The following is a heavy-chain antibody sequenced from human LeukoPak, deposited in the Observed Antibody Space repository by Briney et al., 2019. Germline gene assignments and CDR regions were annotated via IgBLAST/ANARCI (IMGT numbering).Heavy chain of an antibody. CDR3: ARSGEMATILQGDY. J-gene: IGHJ4*02. V-gene: IGHV4-38-2*01. CDR2: IYHSGST. D-gene: IGHD5-24*01. Sequence: SGGSLRLSCAASGFTFSDYYMTWIRQPPGKGLEWIGSIYHSGSTYYNPSLKSRVTISVDTSKNQFSLKLSSVTAADTAVYYCARSGEMATILQGDYWGQGTLVTVSS. CDR1: GFTFSDYY.